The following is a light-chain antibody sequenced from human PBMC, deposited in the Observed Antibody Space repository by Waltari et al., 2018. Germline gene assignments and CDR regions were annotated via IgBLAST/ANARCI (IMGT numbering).Light chain of an antibody. Sequence: DIVMTQSPLSLAVTPGEAASISCRSSQSLQHYTGYTFLEWYVQKPGQSLQLLISLASNRAAGVPDRFTGSGSGTYFTLKISRVGADDVGVYYCMQALENPPTFGQGTKVEIK. CDR3: MQALENPPT. CDR2: LAS. J-gene: IGKJ1*01. V-gene: IGKV2-28*01. CDR1: QSLQHYTGYTF.